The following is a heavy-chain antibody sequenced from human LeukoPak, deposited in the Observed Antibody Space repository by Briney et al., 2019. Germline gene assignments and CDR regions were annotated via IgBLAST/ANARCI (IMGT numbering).Heavy chain of an antibody. Sequence: GGSLRLSCAASGFTFSSYAMSWVRQAPGKGLEWVSTISGLGGNTYYADSVKGRFTISRDISKNTPYLQMDSLRAEDTAVYYCAKDSHHSGSGSPLDFWGQGTLVTVSS. CDR3: AKDSHHSGSGSPLDF. CDR1: GFTFSSYA. D-gene: IGHD3-10*01. J-gene: IGHJ4*02. CDR2: ISGLGGNT. V-gene: IGHV3-23*01.